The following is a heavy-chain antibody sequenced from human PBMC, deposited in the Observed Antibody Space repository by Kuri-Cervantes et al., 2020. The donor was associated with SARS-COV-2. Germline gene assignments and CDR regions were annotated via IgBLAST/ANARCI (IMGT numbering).Heavy chain of an antibody. CDR2: ISSSSSYI. J-gene: IGHJ6*02. CDR3: ARVSVAETYYDFWSGYYYYGMDV. CDR1: GFTFSSCS. V-gene: IGHV3-21*01. Sequence: GESLKISCAASGFTFSSCSMNWIRQAPGKGLEWVSSISSSSSYIYYADSVKGRFTISRDNAKNSLYLQMNSLRAEDTAVYYCARVSVAETYYDFWSGYYYYGMDVWGQGTTVTVSS. D-gene: IGHD3-3*01.